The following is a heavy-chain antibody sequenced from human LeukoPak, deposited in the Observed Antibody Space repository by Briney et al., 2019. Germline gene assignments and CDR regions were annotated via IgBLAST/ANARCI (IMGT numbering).Heavy chain of an antibody. J-gene: IGHJ4*02. CDR1: GYTFTSYG. D-gene: IGHD5-18*01. V-gene: IGHV1-18*01. Sequence: GASVKVSCKASGYTFTSYGITWVRQAPGQGLEWMGWISAYNGNTNYAQRLQGRVTITADKSTSTAYMELSSLRSEDTAVYYCARGPLRGYSYQTLDYWGQGTLVTVSS. CDR3: ARGPLRGYSYQTLDY. CDR2: ISAYNGNT.